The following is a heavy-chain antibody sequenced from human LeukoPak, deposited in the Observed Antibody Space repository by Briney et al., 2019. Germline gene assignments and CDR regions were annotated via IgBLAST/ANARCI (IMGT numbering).Heavy chain of an antibody. V-gene: IGHV3-23*01. CDR1: GFTFSSYA. D-gene: IGHD6-13*01. Sequence: GGSLRLSCAASGFTFSSYAMSWVRQAPGKGLEWGSAISGSGGSTYYADSVKGRFTISRDNSKNTLYLQMNSLRAEDTAVYYCAPGGIAAAGGGWFDPWGQGTLVTVSS. CDR2: ISGSGGST. CDR3: APGGIAAAGGGWFDP. J-gene: IGHJ5*02.